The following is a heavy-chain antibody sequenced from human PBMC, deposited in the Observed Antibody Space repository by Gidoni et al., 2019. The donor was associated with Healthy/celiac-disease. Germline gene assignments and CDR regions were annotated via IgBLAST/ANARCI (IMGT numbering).Heavy chain of an antibody. CDR2: ISGSCGST. V-gene: IGHV3-23*01. D-gene: IGHD3-22*01. Sequence: EVQLLEAGGGLVQPGGSLRLSCGAYGVTFSSYAMSWVRQAPGKGLEWVSAISGSCGSTYYADSVKGRFTISRDNSKNTLYLQMNSLRAEDTAVYYCAKDLMIVVVKHSGWGQGTLVTVSS. J-gene: IGHJ4*02. CDR1: GVTFSSYA. CDR3: AKDLMIVVVKHSG.